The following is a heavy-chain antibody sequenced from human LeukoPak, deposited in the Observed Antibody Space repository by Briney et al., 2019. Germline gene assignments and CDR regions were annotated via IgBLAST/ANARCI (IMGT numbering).Heavy chain of an antibody. CDR2: IYYSGST. D-gene: IGHD3-10*01. Sequence: SETLSLTRTASGGSISSSSYYWGWIRQPPGKGLEWIGSIYYSGSTYYNPSLKSRVTISVDTSKNQFSLKLSSVTAADTAVYYCASPLWFGELSAFDIWGQGTMVTVSS. V-gene: IGHV4-39*01. CDR3: ASPLWFGELSAFDI. CDR1: GGSISSSSYY. J-gene: IGHJ3*02.